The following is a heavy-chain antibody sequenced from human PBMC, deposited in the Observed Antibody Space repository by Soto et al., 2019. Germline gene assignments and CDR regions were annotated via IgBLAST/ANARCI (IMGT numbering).Heavy chain of an antibody. CDR3: ARETTVPTPTENHQHERVFYYYYGLDV. Sequence: ASVKVSCKASGYTFTSYGISWVRQAPGQGLEWMGWISAYNGNTNYAQKLQGRVTMTTDTSTSTAYMELRSLRSDDTAVYYCARETTVPTPTENHQHERVFYYYYGLDVWGQGTTVTVSS. D-gene: IGHD4-17*01. V-gene: IGHV1-18*01. CDR2: ISAYNGNT. CDR1: GYTFTSYG. J-gene: IGHJ6*02.